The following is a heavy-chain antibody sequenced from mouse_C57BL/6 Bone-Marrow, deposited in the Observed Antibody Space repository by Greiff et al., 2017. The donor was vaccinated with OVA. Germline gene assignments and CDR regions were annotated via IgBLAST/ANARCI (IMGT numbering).Heavy chain of an antibody. Sequence: QVHLKQSGAELARPGASVKLSCKASGYTFTSYGISWVKQRTVQGLEWIGEIYPRSGNTYYNEKFKGKATLTAAKSSSTAYMELRSLTSEDSAVYFCARWPPTVVATDYYFDYWGQGTTLTVSS. CDR1: GYTFTSYG. D-gene: IGHD1-1*01. V-gene: IGHV1-81*01. CDR2: IYPRSGNT. CDR3: ARWPPTVVATDYYFDY. J-gene: IGHJ2*01.